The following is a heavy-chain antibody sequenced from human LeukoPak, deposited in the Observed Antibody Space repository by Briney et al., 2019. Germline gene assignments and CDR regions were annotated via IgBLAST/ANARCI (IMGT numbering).Heavy chain of an antibody. V-gene: IGHV3-30-3*01. J-gene: IGHJ4*02. Sequence: PGRSLRLSCAASGFTFSSYDMHWVRQAPGKGLEWVAVISYDGSNKYYADSVKGRFTISRDNSKNTLSLQMNSLRAEDTAVYYCTRDLARWGQGTLVTVSS. CDR2: ISYDGSNK. CDR3: TRDLAR. D-gene: IGHD6-6*01. CDR1: GFTFSSYD.